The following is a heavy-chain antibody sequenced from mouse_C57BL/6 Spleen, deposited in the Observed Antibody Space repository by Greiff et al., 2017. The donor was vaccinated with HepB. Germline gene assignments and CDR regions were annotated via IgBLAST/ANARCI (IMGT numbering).Heavy chain of an antibody. Sequence: QVQLQQSGAELVKPGASVKLSCKASGYTFTSYWMHWVKQRPGQGLEWIGMIHPNSGSTNYNEKFKSKATLTVDKSSSTAYMQLSSLTSEDSAVYYCARGGYDYDPSMDYWGQGTSVTVSS. J-gene: IGHJ4*01. V-gene: IGHV1-64*01. CDR1: GYTFTSYW. CDR2: IHPNSGST. D-gene: IGHD2-4*01. CDR3: ARGGYDYDPSMDY.